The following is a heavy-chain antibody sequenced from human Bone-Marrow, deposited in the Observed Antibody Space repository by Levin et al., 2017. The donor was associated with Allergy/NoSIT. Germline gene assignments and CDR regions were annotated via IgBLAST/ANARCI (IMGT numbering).Heavy chain of an antibody. V-gene: IGHV4-30-2*06. Sequence: SETLSLTCDVSGGSITSGGNSWNWIRQSPGKGLEWLGYIYQSGLSYYNPSLKSRITMSIDGSRNQFSLILTSVTAADTAMYYCARAAVPASSYFDFWGLGTLVTVSS. CDR2: IYQSGLS. D-gene: IGHD2/OR15-2a*01. J-gene: IGHJ4*02. CDR3: ARAAVPASSYFDF. CDR1: GGSITSGGNS.